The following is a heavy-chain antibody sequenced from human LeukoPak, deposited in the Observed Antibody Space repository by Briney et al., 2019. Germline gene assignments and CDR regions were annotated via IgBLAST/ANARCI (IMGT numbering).Heavy chain of an antibody. J-gene: IGHJ4*02. CDR3: AKAGYSYGLPADY. D-gene: IGHD5-18*01. V-gene: IGHV3-30*18. CDR1: GFTFSSYG. Sequence: GGSLRLSCAASGFTFSSYGMHWVRQAPGKGLEWVAVISYDGSNKYYADSVKGRFTISRDNSKNTLYLQMNSLRAEDTAVYYCAKAGYSYGLPADYWGQGTLVTVSS. CDR2: ISYDGSNK.